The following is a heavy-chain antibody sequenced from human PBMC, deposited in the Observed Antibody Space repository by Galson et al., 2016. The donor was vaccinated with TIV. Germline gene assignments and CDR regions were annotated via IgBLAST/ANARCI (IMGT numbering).Heavy chain of an antibody. Sequence: SVKVSCKASGYTFTRYYIHWVRQAAGQGLEWMGIIDPSNGGTTYAQKFQGRLTLTRDTSTSTVYFELSSLTSEDTALYYCASPHSGSYDFDYWGQGTQVTVAS. CDR2: IDPSNGGT. CDR3: ASPHSGSYDFDY. V-gene: IGHV1-46*03. CDR1: GYTFTRYY. D-gene: IGHD3-16*01. J-gene: IGHJ4*02.